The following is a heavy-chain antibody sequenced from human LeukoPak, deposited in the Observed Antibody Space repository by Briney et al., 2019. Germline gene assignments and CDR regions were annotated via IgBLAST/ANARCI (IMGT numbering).Heavy chain of an antibody. V-gene: IGHV4-34*01. CDR1: GGSFSGYY. CDR3: ASIHQLRGTDVFGI. CDR2: INHSGST. J-gene: IGHJ3*02. Sequence: SETLSLTCAVYGGSFSGYYWSCIRQPPGKGLEWIGEINHSGSTKYNPSLKSRVSISVDTSKNQLSLKVSSVTAADTAVYYCASIHQLRGTDVFGIWGQGTMVTVSS. D-gene: IGHD1-1*01.